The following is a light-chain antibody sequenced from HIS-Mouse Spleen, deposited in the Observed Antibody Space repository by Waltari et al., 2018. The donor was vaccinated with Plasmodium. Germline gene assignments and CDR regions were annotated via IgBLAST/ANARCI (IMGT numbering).Light chain of an antibody. CDR2: EGS. CDR3: CSYAGSSTFYV. V-gene: IGLV2-23*01. CDR1: SSDVGSYNL. Sequence: QSALPQPASVSGSPGQSITISCTGISSDVGSYNLVSWYHQHPGKAPKLMIYEGSKRPSGVSNRFSGSKSGNTASLTISGLQAEDEADYYCCSYAGSSTFYVFGTGTKVTVL. J-gene: IGLJ1*01.